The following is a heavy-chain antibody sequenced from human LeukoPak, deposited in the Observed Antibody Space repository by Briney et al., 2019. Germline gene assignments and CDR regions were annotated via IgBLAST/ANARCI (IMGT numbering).Heavy chain of an antibody. Sequence: ASVKVSCKASGYTFTSYGISWVRQAPGQGLEWMGWISAYNGNTNYVQKLQGRVTMTTDTSTSTAYMELRSLRSDDTAVYYCARSDYYGSSGYDYYYGMDVWGQGTTVTVSS. J-gene: IGHJ6*02. V-gene: IGHV1-18*01. CDR1: GYTFTSYG. CDR2: ISAYNGNT. CDR3: ARSDYYGSSGYDYYYGMDV. D-gene: IGHD3-22*01.